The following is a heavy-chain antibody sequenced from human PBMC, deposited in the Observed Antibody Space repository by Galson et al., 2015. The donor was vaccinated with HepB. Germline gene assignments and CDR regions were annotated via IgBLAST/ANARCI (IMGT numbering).Heavy chain of an antibody. CDR2: IDWDDEK. V-gene: IGHV2-5*08. CDR1: GFSLSTSGMC. CDR3: AHKALFGVVGY. Sequence: PALVKPTQTLTLTCTFSGFSLSTSGMCVSWIRQPPGKALEWLARIDWDDEKRYSPSLKSRLTITKDTSKNQVVLTMSNMDPVDTATYYCAHKALFGVVGYWGLGPLVTVSS. D-gene: IGHD3-3*01. J-gene: IGHJ4*02.